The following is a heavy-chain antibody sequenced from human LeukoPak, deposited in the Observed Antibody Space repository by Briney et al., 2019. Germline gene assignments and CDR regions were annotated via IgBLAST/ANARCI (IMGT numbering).Heavy chain of an antibody. CDR2: ISGSGGDT. V-gene: IGHV3-23*01. CDR3: AKCRTTCYANGFDI. Sequence: GGSLRLSCAASGFTFSSYEMNWVRQAPGKGLEWVSAISGSGGDTHYADSVKGRFTISRDNSKNTLYLQMNSLRAEDTAVYYCAKCRTTCYANGFDIWGQGTMVTVSS. CDR1: GFTFSSYE. D-gene: IGHD2-2*01. J-gene: IGHJ3*02.